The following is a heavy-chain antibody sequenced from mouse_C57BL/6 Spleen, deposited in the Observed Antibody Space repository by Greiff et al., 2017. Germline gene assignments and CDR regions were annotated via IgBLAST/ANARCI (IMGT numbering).Heavy chain of an antibody. CDR3: ARSTGGAMDY. CDR2: IDPSDSYT. V-gene: IGHV1-69*01. J-gene: IGHJ4*01. CDR1: GYTFTSYW. D-gene: IGHD6-1*01. Sequence: QVQLQQSGAELVMPGASVKLSCKASGYTFTSYWMHWVKQRPGQGLEWIGEIDPSDSYTNYNQKFKGKSTLTVDKSSSTAYMQLSSLTSEDSAVYYCARSTGGAMDYWGQGTSVTVSS.